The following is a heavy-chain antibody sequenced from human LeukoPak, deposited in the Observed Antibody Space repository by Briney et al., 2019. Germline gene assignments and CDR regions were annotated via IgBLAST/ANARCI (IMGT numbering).Heavy chain of an antibody. D-gene: IGHD2-2*01. V-gene: IGHV1-18*01. CDR2: ISAYNGNT. Sequence: GASVKVSCKASGYTFTSYGISWVRQAPGQGLEWMGWISAYNGNTNYAQKLQGRVTMTTDTSTSTAYMELRSLRSDDTAVYYCAREGYCSSTSCYGSYYYYYGMDVWGQGTTVTVSS. CDR3: AREGYCSSTSCYGSYYYYYGMDV. CDR1: GYTFTSYG. J-gene: IGHJ6*02.